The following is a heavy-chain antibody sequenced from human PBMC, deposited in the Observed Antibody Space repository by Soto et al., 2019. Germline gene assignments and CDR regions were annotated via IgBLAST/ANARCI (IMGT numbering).Heavy chain of an antibody. Sequence: GGSLRLSCAASGFTFTGYNMNWVRQAPGKGLEWVSSISSSGNNIHYADSMKGRFTISRDNAKNTLYLQMNSLRAEDSAVYYCARGPNDTDPGSRIFDFWGRGTLVTVSS. V-gene: IGHV3-11*01. CDR1: GFTFTGYN. D-gene: IGHD3-10*01. J-gene: IGHJ4*02. CDR2: ISSSGNNI. CDR3: ARGPNDTDPGSRIFDF.